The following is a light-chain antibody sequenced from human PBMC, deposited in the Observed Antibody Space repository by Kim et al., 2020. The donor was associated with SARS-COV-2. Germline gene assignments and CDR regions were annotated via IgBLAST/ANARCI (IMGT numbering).Light chain of an antibody. J-gene: IGLJ3*02. V-gene: IGLV3-19*01. CDR2: GRN. Sequence: SSELTQDPAVSVALGQTVRITCQGDSLRNYYASWYQQKPRQAPVVVIYGRNDRPSGIPDRFSGSNSGNTASLTITGAQAEDEASYYCNSRDSSGNHLVFGGGTQLTVL. CDR1: SLRNYY. CDR3: NSRDSSGNHLV.